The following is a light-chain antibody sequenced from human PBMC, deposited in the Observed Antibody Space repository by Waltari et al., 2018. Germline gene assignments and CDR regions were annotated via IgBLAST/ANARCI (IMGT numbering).Light chain of an antibody. CDR1: SSDVGDYNY. CDR3: CSYADRYTWV. CDR2: DVS. J-gene: IGLJ3*02. V-gene: IGLV2-11*01. Sequence: QSALTQPRSVSGSPGQSVTISCTGTSSDVGDYNYVSWYQQHPGKAPNLMIYDVSKRPSGVPVRFSGSKAVNTASLTISGLQAEDDAAYYCCSYADRYTWVFGGGTKLTVL.